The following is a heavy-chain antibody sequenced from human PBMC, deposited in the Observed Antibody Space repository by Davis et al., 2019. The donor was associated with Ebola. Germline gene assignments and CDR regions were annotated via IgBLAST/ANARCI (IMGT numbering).Heavy chain of an antibody. CDR2: INNDGSWT. CDR1: GFTFNNYW. Sequence: HTGGSLRLSCVASGFTFNNYWMHWVRQAPGKGPMWVSRINNDGSWTSYADSVKDRFTISRDNSKNTLYLQMNSLGAEDTAVYYCAKAFFTTHPWFDYWGQGILVTVSS. J-gene: IGHJ4*02. CDR3: AKAFFTTHPWFDY. V-gene: IGHV3-74*01. D-gene: IGHD4-17*01.